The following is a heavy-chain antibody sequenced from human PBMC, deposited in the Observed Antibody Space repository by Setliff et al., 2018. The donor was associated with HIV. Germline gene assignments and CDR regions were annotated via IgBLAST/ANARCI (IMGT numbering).Heavy chain of an antibody. Sequence: SETLSLTCTVSGGSISSNNYYWGWIRQPPGKGLEWIGSIYYSGSTFYNPSLKSRVSMSLDTSKNQFSLKLTSVTAADTGVYYCARGGTSSNWFDPWGQGTLVTVSS. CDR1: GGSISSNNYY. CDR3: ARGGTSSNWFDP. CDR2: IYYSGST. D-gene: IGHD1-26*01. V-gene: IGHV4-39*07. J-gene: IGHJ5*02.